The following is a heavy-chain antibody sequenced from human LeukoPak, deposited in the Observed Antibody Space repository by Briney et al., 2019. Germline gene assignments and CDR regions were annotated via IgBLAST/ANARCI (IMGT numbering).Heavy chain of an antibody. D-gene: IGHD3-22*01. V-gene: IGHV1-2*02. CDR1: GYTFTGYY. Sequence: ASVTVSCKASGYTFTGYYMHWVRQAPGQGLEWMGWINPNSGGTNYAQKFQGRVTVTRDTSISTAYMELSRLRSDDTAVYYCARDLHYYDSSGPIGYWGQGTLVTVSS. CDR2: INPNSGGT. CDR3: ARDLHYYDSSGPIGY. J-gene: IGHJ4*02.